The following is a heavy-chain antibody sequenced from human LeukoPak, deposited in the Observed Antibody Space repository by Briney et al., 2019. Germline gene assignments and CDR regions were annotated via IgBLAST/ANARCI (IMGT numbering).Heavy chain of an antibody. D-gene: IGHD6-19*01. CDR3: AKGVAGNNYYYYYMDV. J-gene: IGHJ6*03. CDR2: IYGGGST. V-gene: IGHV3-53*01. Sequence: GGSLRLSCAASGFTVSTNYMSWVRQAPGKGLEWVSVIYGGGSTYYADSVKGRFTISRDNSKNTLYLQMNSLRAEDTAVYYCAKGVAGNNYYYYYMDVWGKGTTVTVSS. CDR1: GFTVSTNY.